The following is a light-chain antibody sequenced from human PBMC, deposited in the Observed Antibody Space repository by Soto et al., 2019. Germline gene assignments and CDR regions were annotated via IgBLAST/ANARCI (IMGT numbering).Light chain of an antibody. CDR1: QTISNNY. CDR2: AVS. CDR3: QQASSSPWT. Sequence: EIVLTQSPGTLTLSPGESAALSCRASQTISNNYLVWYRQKPGQAPRLLIYAVSSRAAGIPDRFSGSGSGTDFALTIARLEPEDSAVYYCQQASSSPWTFGQGTRVEI. J-gene: IGKJ1*01. V-gene: IGKV3-20*01.